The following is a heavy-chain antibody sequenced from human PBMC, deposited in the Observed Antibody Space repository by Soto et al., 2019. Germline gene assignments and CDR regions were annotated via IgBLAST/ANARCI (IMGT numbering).Heavy chain of an antibody. D-gene: IGHD6-13*01. J-gene: IGHJ3*02. V-gene: IGHV3-30*18. CDR2: ISYDGSNK. CDR1: GFTFSSYG. CDR3: AKDLRSWVPFDAFDI. Sequence: GGSLRLSCAASGFTFSSYGMHWVRQAPGKGLEWVAVISYDGSNKYYADSVKGRFTISRDNSKNTLYLQMNSLRAEDTAVYYCAKDLRSWVPFDAFDIWGQGTMVTVSS.